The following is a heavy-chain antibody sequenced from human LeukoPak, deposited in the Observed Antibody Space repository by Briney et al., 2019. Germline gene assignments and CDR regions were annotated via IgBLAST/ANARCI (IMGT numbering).Heavy chain of an antibody. CDR2: MSSR. D-gene: IGHD3-16*01. J-gene: IGHJ5*02. CDR3: ARTRTLPIAGGFDT. Sequence: PGGSLRLSCAASGFTFSSYWMHWVRQGPGKGLVWVSRMSSRDCADSVKGRFTISTDNAKNTLYLQMNSLRAEDTAVYYCARTRTLPIAGGFDTWGQGSLVSVS. CDR1: GFTFSSYW. V-gene: IGHV3-74*01.